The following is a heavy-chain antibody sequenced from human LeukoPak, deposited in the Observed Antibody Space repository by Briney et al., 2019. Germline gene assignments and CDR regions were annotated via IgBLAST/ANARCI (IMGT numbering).Heavy chain of an antibody. V-gene: IGHV4-39*07. CDR1: GGSISSSSYY. CDR3: ARDGEMATIENYFDY. Sequence: PSETLSLTCTVSGGSISSSSYYWGWIRQPPGKGLELIGSIYYSGSTYYNPSLKSRVTISLDTSKNQFSLKLSSVTAADTAVYYCARDGEMATIENYFDYWGQGTLVTVSS. CDR2: IYYSGST. J-gene: IGHJ4*02. D-gene: IGHD5-24*01.